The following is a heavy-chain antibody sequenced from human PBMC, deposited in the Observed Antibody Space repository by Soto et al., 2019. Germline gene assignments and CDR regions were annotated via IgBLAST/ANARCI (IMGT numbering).Heavy chain of an antibody. V-gene: IGHV1-8*01. D-gene: IGHD6-6*01. CDR3: ARERYSSSLWFDP. CDR1: GYTFTSYD. CDR2: MNPNSGNT. Sequence: ASVKVSCKASGYTFTSYDINWVRQATGQGLEWMGWMNPNSGNTGYVQKFQGRVTMTRNTSISTAYMELSSLRSEDTAVYYCARERYSSSLWFDPWGQGTLGTVSS. J-gene: IGHJ5*02.